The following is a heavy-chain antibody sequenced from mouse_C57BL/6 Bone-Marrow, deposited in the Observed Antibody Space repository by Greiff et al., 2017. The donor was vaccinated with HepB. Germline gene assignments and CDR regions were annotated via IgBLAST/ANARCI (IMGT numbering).Heavy chain of an antibody. CDR2: IHPNSGST. Sequence: QVQLQQPGAELVKPGASVKLSCKASGYTFTSYWMHWVKQRPGQGLEWIGMIHPNSGSTNYNEKFKSKATLTVDKSSSTAYMQLSSLTSEDSAVYYGTRRGIYDYGLYYWGQGTALTVSS. CDR1: GYTFTSYW. CDR3: TRRGIYDYGLYY. V-gene: IGHV1-64*01. D-gene: IGHD2-4*01. J-gene: IGHJ2*01.